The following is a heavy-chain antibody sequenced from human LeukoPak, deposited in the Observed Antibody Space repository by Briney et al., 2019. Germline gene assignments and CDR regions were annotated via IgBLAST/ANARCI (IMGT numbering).Heavy chain of an antibody. J-gene: IGHJ6*03. D-gene: IGHD3-10*01. CDR2: ISGSGVST. CDR3: AKAPGIMVRGVIITDPLYYYYMDV. V-gene: IGHV3-23*01. Sequence: GASLRLSCAASGFTFSSYGMSWVRQAPGKGLEWVSAISGSGVSTYYADSVKGRFTISRDNSKNTLYLQMNSLRAEDTAVYYCAKAPGIMVRGVIITDPLYYYYMDVWGKGTTVTISS. CDR1: GFTFSSYG.